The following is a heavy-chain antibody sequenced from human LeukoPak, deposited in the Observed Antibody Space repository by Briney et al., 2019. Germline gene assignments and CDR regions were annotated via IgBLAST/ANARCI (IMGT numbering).Heavy chain of an antibody. J-gene: IGHJ4*02. D-gene: IGHD3-3*01. CDR2: ISGSGGST. CDR3: AKYRDFWSGYYRGSPCDY. Sequence: GGSLRLSCAASGFTFSSYAMSWVRQAPGKGLEWVLAISGSGGSTYYADSVKGRFTISRDNSKNTLYLQMNSLRAEDTAVYYCAKYRDFWSGYYRGSPCDYRGQGTLVTVSS. CDR1: GFTFSSYA. V-gene: IGHV3-23*01.